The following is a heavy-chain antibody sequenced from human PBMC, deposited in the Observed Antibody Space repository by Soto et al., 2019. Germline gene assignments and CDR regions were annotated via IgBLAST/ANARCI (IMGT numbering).Heavy chain of an antibody. V-gene: IGHV4-34*01. CDR2: INHRGKL. J-gene: IGHJ4*02. CDR3: PGGDHFIESSVECDE. Sequence: SETMSLTCEFSGESFTGYCRSWIRQTLGKGLEWVGEINHRGKLKYNPSLKSRATISVDTSTYQLSLMLTFLNAADTAVSYCPGGDHFIESSVECDEWGWRNLITVST. D-gene: IGHD3-22*01. CDR1: GESFTGYC.